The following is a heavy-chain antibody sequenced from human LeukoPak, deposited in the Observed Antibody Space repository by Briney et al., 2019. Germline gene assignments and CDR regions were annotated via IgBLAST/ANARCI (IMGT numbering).Heavy chain of an antibody. V-gene: IGHV3-74*01. J-gene: IGHJ4*02. CDR2: ISSDGTAT. CDR1: GFTFSNYG. Sequence: PGRSLRLSCAASGFTFSNYGMHWVRQAPGKGLVWVSRISSDGTATRCADSVKGRFTISRDNAKNTLFLQMNSLRAEDTAVYYCARDNNWNYPDFWGQGTLVTVSS. D-gene: IGHD1-7*01. CDR3: ARDNNWNYPDF.